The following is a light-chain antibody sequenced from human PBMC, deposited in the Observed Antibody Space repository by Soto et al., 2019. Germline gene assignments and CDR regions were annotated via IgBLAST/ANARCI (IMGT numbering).Light chain of an antibody. Sequence: QSVLTQAASVSGSPGQSITISCTGTSSDIGGSDYVSWYQKHPGKALKVIIYEVSDRPSGVSDRFSGSKSGNTASLTISGLQAEDEADYYCSSYVTSGTLVFGGGTKLTVL. V-gene: IGLV2-14*01. CDR2: EVS. CDR1: SSDIGGSDY. CDR3: SSYVTSGTLV. J-gene: IGLJ3*02.